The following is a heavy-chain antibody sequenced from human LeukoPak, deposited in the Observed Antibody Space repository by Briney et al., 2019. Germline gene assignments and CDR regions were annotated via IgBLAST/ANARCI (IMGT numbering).Heavy chain of an antibody. V-gene: IGHV3-21*01. D-gene: IGHD6-19*01. CDR1: GFTFSNYI. CDR2: ISRSSSYI. CDR3: ARGDSSGWYALLDY. Sequence: NAGGSLRLSCAASGFTFSNYIMNWFRQAPGKGLEWVASISRSSSYIYYADSVKGRFTISRDNAKNSLYLRMNSMRAEDTAVYYCARGDSSGWYALLDYWGQGPLITVSS. J-gene: IGHJ4*02.